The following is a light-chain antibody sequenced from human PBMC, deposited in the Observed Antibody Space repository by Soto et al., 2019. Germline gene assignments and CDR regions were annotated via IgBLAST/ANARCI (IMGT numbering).Light chain of an antibody. J-gene: IGLJ1*01. CDR3: SSYTSSSLYV. CDR1: SSDVGGYNY. Sequence: QSALTQPASVSGSLGKWITISCTGTSSDVGGYNYVSWYQQHPGKAPKLMIYEVSNRPSGVSNRFSGSKSGNTASLTISGLQAEDEADYYCSSYTSSSLYVFGTGTKLTVL. V-gene: IGLV2-14*01. CDR2: EVS.